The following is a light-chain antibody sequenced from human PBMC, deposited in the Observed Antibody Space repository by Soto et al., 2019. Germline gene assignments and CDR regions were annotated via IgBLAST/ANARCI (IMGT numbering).Light chain of an antibody. J-gene: IGLJ3*02. Sequence: QPVLTQPASVSGSPGQSITISCTGTSSDVGGYNYVSWYQQHPGKAPKLMIYEVSNRPSGVSNRFSGSKSGNTASLTISGLQAEDEADYYCSSSTTSTTRVFGGGTKLTVL. CDR2: EVS. V-gene: IGLV2-14*01. CDR1: SSDVGGYNY. CDR3: SSSTTSTTRV.